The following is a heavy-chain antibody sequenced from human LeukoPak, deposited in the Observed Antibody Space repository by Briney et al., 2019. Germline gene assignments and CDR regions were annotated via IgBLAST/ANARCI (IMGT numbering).Heavy chain of an antibody. V-gene: IGHV3-23*01. D-gene: IGHD2-2*01. CDR2: ISVSGGDT. Sequence: GGSLRLSCAASGLTFSNYAMSWVRQAPGKGLEWVSAISVSGGDTYYADSVKGRFTISRDNSKNTLYLQMNSLRAEDTAVYYCARGETSSYDYWGQGTLVTVSS. J-gene: IGHJ4*02. CDR1: GLTFSNYA. CDR3: ARGETSSYDY.